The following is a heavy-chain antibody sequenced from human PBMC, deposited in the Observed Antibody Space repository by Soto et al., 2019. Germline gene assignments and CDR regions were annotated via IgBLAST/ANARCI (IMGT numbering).Heavy chain of an antibody. CDR3: TSSYYDILTGYYSYYFDY. CDR2: FDPEDGET. CDR1: GYTLTELS. D-gene: IGHD3-9*01. Sequence: GASVKVSCKVSGYTLTELSMHWVRQAPGKGLEWMGGFDPEDGETIYAQKFQGRVTMTEDTSTDTAYMGLSSLRSEDTAVYYCTSSYYDILTGYYSYYFDYWGQGTLVTVSS. J-gene: IGHJ4*02. V-gene: IGHV1-24*01.